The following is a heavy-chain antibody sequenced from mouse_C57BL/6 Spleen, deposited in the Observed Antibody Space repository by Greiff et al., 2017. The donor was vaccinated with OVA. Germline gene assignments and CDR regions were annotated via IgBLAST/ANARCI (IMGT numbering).Heavy chain of an antibody. CDR3: ARRDVGYYGGHYFDY. CDR1: GFNIKDYY. D-gene: IGHD2-3*01. Sequence: VQLKESGAELVKPGASVKLSCTASGFNIKDYYMHWVKQRTEQGLEWIGRIDPEDGETKYAQKFQGKATITADTSSNTAYLQLSSLTSEDTAVYYCARRDVGYYGGHYFDYWGQGTTLTVSS. CDR2: IDPEDGET. V-gene: IGHV14-2*01. J-gene: IGHJ2*01.